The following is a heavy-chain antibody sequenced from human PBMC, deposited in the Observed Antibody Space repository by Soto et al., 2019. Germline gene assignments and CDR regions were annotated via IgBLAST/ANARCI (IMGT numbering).Heavy chain of an antibody. V-gene: IGHV3-11*05. Sequence: QVQLVESGGGWVKPGGSLRLSGEASGLTLSDYYMSWIREATGRGREWISYIRNSVNYINYADSVKGRFTISRDNAKNSLYLQMNRLRSEDTAVYYLAREGLGSSSWYVRSWGQGPLLTVSS. CDR2: IRNSVNYI. D-gene: IGHD6-13*01. J-gene: IGHJ5*02. CDR1: GLTLSDYY. CDR3: AREGLGSSSWYVRS.